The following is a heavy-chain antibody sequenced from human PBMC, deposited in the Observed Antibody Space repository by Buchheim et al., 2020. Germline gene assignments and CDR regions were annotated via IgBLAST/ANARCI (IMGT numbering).Heavy chain of an antibody. CDR3: ARGPGARRTLDY. Sequence: QVQLQQWGAGLLKPSETLSLTCAVYGGSFSDYYWNWIRQLPEKGLEWIGEIHQRGSTKYNPSLKSRATMSVDPSKTQFSLSVTSVTAADTAVYYCARGPGARRTLDYWGQGTL. D-gene: IGHD1-14*01. CDR1: GGSFSDYY. J-gene: IGHJ4*02. V-gene: IGHV4-34*01. CDR2: IHQRGST.